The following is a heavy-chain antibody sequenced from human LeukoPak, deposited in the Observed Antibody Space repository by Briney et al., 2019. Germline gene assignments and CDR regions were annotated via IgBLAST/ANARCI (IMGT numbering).Heavy chain of an antibody. CDR3: ARHVLTGTNWFDP. D-gene: IGHD7-27*01. V-gene: IGHV4-39*01. CDR1: GGSISSSSYY. J-gene: IGHJ5*02. CDR2: ISYSGST. Sequence: SETLSLTCIVSGGSISSSSYYWGWIRQPPGKGLEWIGSISYSGSTYYKPSLQSRVITSVDTSKSQFSLKVRSVTAADTAIYYCARHVLTGTNWFDPWGQGTLVTVSS.